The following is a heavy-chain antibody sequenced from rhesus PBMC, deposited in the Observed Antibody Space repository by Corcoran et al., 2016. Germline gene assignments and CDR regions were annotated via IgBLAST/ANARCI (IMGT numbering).Heavy chain of an antibody. Sequence: QLQLQESGPGLVKPSATLSVTCAVSGGSISSSYWSWIRQAPGKVLEWIGYIYGSGSSTNYNPSLNSLVTLSVDTSKNQLSLKLSSVTTADTAVYYCARDVAAAGTGSPYWGQGVLVTVSS. V-gene: IGHV4-169*02. CDR1: GGSISSSY. CDR3: ARDVAAAGTGSPY. D-gene: IGHD6-25*01. CDR2: IYGSGSST. J-gene: IGHJ4*01.